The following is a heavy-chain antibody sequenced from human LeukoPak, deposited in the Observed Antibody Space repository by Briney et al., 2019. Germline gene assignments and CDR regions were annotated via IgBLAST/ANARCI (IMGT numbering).Heavy chain of an antibody. J-gene: IGHJ4*02. D-gene: IGHD4-17*01. CDR1: GFTFSSYW. Sequence: PGGSLRLSCAASGFTFSSYWMHWVHQAPGKGLVWVSRINSDGSSTSYADSVKGRFTISRDNAKNTLYLQMNSLRAEDTAVYYCARAAEAGDYVFHWGQGTLVTVSS. CDR2: INSDGSST. CDR3: ARAAEAGDYVFH. V-gene: IGHV3-74*01.